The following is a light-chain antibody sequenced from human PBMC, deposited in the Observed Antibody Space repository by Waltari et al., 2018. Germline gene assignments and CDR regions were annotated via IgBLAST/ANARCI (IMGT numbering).Light chain of an antibody. CDR1: QSLTKRY. V-gene: IGKV3-20*01. J-gene: IGKJ2*01. CDR2: GAS. CDR3: QQYGSSVLYT. Sequence: VLTQSPGTLSLSPGERATLSCRASQSLTKRYLAWYQQKPGQAPRLLIYGASSRAADIPDRFSGSGPGTDFTLTISRLEPEDFAVYYCQQYGSSVLYTFGQGTKLEIK.